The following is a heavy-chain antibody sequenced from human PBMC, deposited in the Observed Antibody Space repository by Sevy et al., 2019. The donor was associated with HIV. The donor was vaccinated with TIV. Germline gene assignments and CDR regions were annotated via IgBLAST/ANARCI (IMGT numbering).Heavy chain of an antibody. V-gene: IGHV3-7*03. CDR3: ARDYFDL. Sequence: GGSLRLSCKASGFTFSSFWMQWVRQAPGKGLEWVATIRQVGSEMFYVGSVKGRFTISRDNAKKAVFLQMDGLRAEDTAVYYCARDYFDLWGQGTLVTVSS. CDR2: IRQVGSEM. CDR1: GFTFSSFW. J-gene: IGHJ4*02.